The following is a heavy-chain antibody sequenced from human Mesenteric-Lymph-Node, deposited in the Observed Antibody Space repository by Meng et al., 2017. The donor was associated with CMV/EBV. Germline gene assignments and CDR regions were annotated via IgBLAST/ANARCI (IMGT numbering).Heavy chain of an antibody. CDR1: GFTFSTYS. CDR3: AKDGSRVTAAGTYFHY. V-gene: IGHV3-21*01. Sequence: GESLKISCAASGFTFSTYSMTWVRQAPGKGLEWVSSISSSGDYIYYADSLKGRFTISSDNAKNSLYLQMNSLRDEDTAVYYCAKDGSRVTAAGTYFHYWGQGTLVTVSS. CDR2: ISSSGDYI. J-gene: IGHJ4*02. D-gene: IGHD6-13*01.